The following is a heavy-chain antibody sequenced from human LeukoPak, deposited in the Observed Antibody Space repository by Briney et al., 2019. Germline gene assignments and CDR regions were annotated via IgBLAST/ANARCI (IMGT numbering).Heavy chain of an antibody. CDR3: ARDGHYGSGSLDY. CDR1: GGSISSYY. Sequence: PSETLPLTCTVSGGSISSYYWSWIRQPPGKGLEWIGYIYYSGSTNYNPSLKSRVTISVDTSKNQFSLKLSSVTAADTAVYYCARDGHYGSGSLDYWGQGTLVTVSS. D-gene: IGHD3-10*01. CDR2: IYYSGST. V-gene: IGHV4-59*01. J-gene: IGHJ4*02.